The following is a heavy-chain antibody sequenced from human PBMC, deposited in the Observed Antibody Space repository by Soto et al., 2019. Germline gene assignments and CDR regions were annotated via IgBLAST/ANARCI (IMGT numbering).Heavy chain of an antibody. V-gene: IGHV3-53*01. CDR2: IYSSGST. CDR1: GFTFSSND. CDR3: ATRPLLPGAP. D-gene: IGHD3-22*01. Sequence: EVQLVESGGGLIQPGGSLRLSCAASGFTFSSNDMNWVRQAPGQGLEWVSLIYSSGSTSYADSVKGRFTISRDNSKNTLYLQMRSLRAEDTAVYYCATRPLLPGAPWGQGTMVTVSS. J-gene: IGHJ3*01.